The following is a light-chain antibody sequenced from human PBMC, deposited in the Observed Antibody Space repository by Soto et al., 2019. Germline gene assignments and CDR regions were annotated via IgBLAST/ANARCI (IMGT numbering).Light chain of an antibody. Sequence: DIQMTQSPSSLSASVGDRVTITCQASQAISNYLNWYQQKPGKAPKLLIYDASNLETGVPSRFSGSGSGTDFTSTISSLQPEDIATDYCQQYDNLPYTFGQGTKLEIK. CDR3: QQYDNLPYT. J-gene: IGKJ2*01. V-gene: IGKV1-33*01. CDR2: DAS. CDR1: QAISNY.